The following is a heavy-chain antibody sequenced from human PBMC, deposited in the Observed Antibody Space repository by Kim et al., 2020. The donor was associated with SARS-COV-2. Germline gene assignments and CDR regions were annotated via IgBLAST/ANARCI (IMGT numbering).Heavy chain of an antibody. J-gene: IGHJ3*02. CDR2: ISYDGSNK. CDR1: GFTFSSYG. V-gene: IGHV3-30*18. D-gene: IGHD3-9*01. CDR3: AKATGGYFDWLLFISQAFDI. Sequence: GGSLRLSCAASGFTFSSYGMHWVRQAPGKGLEWVAVISYDGSNKYYADSVKGRFTISRDNSKNTLYLQMNSMRAEDTAVYYCAKATGGYFDWLLFISQAFDIWVQGTMLTVSS.